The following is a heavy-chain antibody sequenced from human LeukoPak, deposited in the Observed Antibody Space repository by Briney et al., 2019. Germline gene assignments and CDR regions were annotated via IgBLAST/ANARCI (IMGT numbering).Heavy chain of an antibody. CDR2: IFYGGST. D-gene: IGHD1-14*01. Sequence: SETLSLTCSVSGDSIYNSDYYWGWIRQPPGKGLEWIGSIFYGGSTYYNPSLESRVTVSIATSKSQFSLRLTSVTAADTAVYYCARFGSRIGTGGSFGFDYWGQGTLVLVSS. J-gene: IGHJ4*02. V-gene: IGHV4-39*07. CDR1: GDSIYNSDYY. CDR3: ARFGSRIGTGGSFGFDY.